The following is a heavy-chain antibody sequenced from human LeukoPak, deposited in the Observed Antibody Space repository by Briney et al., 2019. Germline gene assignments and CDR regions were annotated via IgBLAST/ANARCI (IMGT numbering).Heavy chain of an antibody. D-gene: IGHD2-15*01. CDR1: GFTFGSYS. Sequence: GGSLRLSCAASGFTFGSYSMNWVRQAPGKGLEWVSSISTSSAYIYYADSVKGRFTISRDNAENSLFLQVNSLRAEDTAVYYCARGCSGGSCYDYWGQGTLVTVSS. V-gene: IGHV3-21*01. CDR2: ISTSSAYI. J-gene: IGHJ4*02. CDR3: ARGCSGGSCYDY.